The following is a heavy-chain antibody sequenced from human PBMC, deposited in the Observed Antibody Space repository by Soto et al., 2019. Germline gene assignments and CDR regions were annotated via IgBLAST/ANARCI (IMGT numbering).Heavy chain of an antibody. V-gene: IGHV5-51*01. CDR3: ARRKRGSAAYYHYNGMDV. D-gene: IGHD6-25*01. Sequence: GESLKISCKGSGYSFTSYWIGWVRQMPGKGLEWMGIIYPGDSGTRYSPSFQGHVTISADKSISTAYLQWSSLKASDTAMYYCARRKRGSAAYYHYNGMDVWAKGPRSPSP. CDR1: GYSFTSYW. J-gene: IGHJ6*02. CDR2: IYPGDSGT.